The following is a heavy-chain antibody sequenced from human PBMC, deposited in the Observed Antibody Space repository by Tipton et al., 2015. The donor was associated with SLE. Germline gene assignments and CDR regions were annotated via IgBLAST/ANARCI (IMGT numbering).Heavy chain of an antibody. CDR3: ARRIQVWFDAFDI. Sequence: TLSLTCTVSGGSISSYYWSWIRQPPGKGLEWIGYIYYSGSTNYNPSLKSRVTISVDTSKNQFSLKLSSVTAADTAVYYCARRIQVWFDAFDIWGRGTMVTVSS. J-gene: IGHJ3*02. CDR1: GGSISSYY. V-gene: IGHV4-59*08. D-gene: IGHD5-18*01. CDR2: IYYSGST.